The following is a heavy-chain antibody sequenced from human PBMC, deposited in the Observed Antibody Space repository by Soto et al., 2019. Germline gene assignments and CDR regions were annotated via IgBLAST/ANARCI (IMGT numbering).Heavy chain of an antibody. V-gene: IGHV4-59*12. Sequence: SETLSLTCSVSGGSISSGYWTWIRHPPGKGLGWIGYIYLGGSINYNPSLKSRVTISVDTAKNQFSMKLSSVTAADTAVYYCAREGWFGENNWYFDLWGRGTLVTVSS. D-gene: IGHD3-10*01. J-gene: IGHJ2*01. CDR2: IYLGGSI. CDR1: GGSISSGY. CDR3: AREGWFGENNWYFDL.